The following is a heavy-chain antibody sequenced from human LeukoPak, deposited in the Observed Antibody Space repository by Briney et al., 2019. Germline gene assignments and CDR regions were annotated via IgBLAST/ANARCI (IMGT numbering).Heavy chain of an antibody. D-gene: IGHD4/OR15-4a*01. Sequence: PGGSLRLSCAASGFTVSNNYMSWVRQAPGKRLEWVSVIYSGDNTYYVESVKGRFTISRDNSKNTLFLQMNRLRAEDTAVYYCAGRRVLGASFDYWGQGTLVTVSS. CDR3: AGRRVLGASFDY. CDR2: IYSGDNT. V-gene: IGHV3-66*02. CDR1: GFTVSNNY. J-gene: IGHJ4*02.